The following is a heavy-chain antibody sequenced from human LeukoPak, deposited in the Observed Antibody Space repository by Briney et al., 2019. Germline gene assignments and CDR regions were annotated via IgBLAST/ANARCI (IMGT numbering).Heavy chain of an antibody. J-gene: IGHJ5*02. V-gene: IGHV3-15*01. CDR2: IKSKTDGGTT. Sequence: GGSLRLSCTASGFTFGDYAMSWFRQAPGKGLEWVGRIKSKTDGGTTDYAAPVKGRFTISRDDSKNTLYLQMNSLKTEDTAAYYCTTDPAIVVDTPNWFDPWGQGTLVTVSS. CDR1: GFTFGDYA. D-gene: IGHD2-2*01. CDR3: TTDPAIVVDTPNWFDP.